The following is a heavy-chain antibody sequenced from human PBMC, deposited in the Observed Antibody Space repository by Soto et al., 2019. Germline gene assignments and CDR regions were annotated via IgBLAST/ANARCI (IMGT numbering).Heavy chain of an antibody. J-gene: IGHJ4*02. CDR2: ISNDGSNK. D-gene: IGHD3-22*01. V-gene: IGHV3-30*18. CDR1: GFTLSSYG. CDR3: AKDYYYDSSGWVD. Sequence: QVQLVETGGGVVQPGRSLRLSCAASGFTLSSYGMHWVRQAPGKGLEWVAVISNDGSNKYYADSVKGRFTISRDNSKNTLNLQINSLRAEDTAMYYCAKDYYYDSSGWVDWGQGTLVTVSS.